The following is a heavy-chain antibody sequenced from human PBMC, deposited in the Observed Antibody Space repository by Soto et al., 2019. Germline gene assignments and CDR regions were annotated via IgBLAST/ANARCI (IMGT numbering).Heavy chain of an antibody. D-gene: IGHD5-18*01. CDR3: ASNSYGYTFYAY. Sequence: SETLSLTCTVSGGSMRSGDYYWSWIRQPPGKGLEWIGYIYYSGSTYYNPSLKSRVTISVDTSKNQFSLKLSSVTAADTAVYYCASNSYGYTFYAYWGQGTLVTVFS. V-gene: IGHV4-30-4*01. J-gene: IGHJ4*02. CDR1: GGSMRSGDYY. CDR2: IYYSGST.